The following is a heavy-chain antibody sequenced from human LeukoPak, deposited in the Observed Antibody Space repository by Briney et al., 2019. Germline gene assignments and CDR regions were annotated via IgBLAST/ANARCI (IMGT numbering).Heavy chain of an antibody. CDR2: IYYSGST. J-gene: IGHJ5*02. Sequence: SQTLSLTCTVSGGSISSGGYYWIWIRQHPGKGLEWIGYIYYSGSTYYNPSLRSRVTISVDTSKNQFSLKLSSVTAADTAVYYGARDRDSSSWYGGGYRFDPWGQGTLVTVSS. D-gene: IGHD6-13*01. V-gene: IGHV4-31*03. CDR1: GGSISSGGYY. CDR3: ARDRDSSSWYGGGYRFDP.